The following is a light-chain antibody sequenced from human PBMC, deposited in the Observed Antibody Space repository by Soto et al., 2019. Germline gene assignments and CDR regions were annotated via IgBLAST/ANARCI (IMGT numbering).Light chain of an antibody. Sequence: IVMTQSPATLSVSPGEEATLSCRASQSVSSNLAWYQQKPGQAPRLLVYDASTRATGTPARFSGSGSEAEFTLSISSLQSEDFAVYYCHQFNDWPYTFGQGTKLEI. V-gene: IGKV3-15*01. J-gene: IGKJ2*01. CDR1: QSVSSN. CDR2: DAS. CDR3: HQFNDWPYT.